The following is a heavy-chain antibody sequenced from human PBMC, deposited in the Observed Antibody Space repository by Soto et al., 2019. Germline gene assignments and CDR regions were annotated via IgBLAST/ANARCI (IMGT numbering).Heavy chain of an antibody. J-gene: IGHJ3*02. CDR3: AHRNSRMFAFDI. V-gene: IGHV2-5*02. CDR2: IYWDDDK. D-gene: IGHD3-10*02. Sequence: GPTLVNPTQTLTLTCTFSGFSLTTVGMGVGWIRQPPGKALDWLGIIYWDDDKRYSPSLNGRVTFIKDTSKNQVVLTMTNVDPVDTGTYYCAHRNSRMFAFDIWGQGTLVTVSS. CDR1: GFSLTTVGMG.